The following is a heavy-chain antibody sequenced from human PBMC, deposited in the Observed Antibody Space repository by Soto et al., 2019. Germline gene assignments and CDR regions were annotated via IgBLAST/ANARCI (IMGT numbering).Heavy chain of an antibody. CDR3: ARHWRTGYSTVFGVVMGWFDP. V-gene: IGHV4-34*01. D-gene: IGHD3-3*01. CDR1: GGSFSGYY. CDR2: INHSGST. J-gene: IGHJ5*02. Sequence: SETLSLTCAVYGGSFSGYYWSWIRQPPGKGLEWIGEINHSGSTNYNPSLKSRVTISVDTSKNQFSLKVTSVTAADTAVYYCARHWRTGYSTVFGVVMGWFDPWGQGTLVTVSS.